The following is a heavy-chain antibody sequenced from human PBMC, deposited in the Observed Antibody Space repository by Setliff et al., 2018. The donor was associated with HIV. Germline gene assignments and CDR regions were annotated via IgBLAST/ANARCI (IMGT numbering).Heavy chain of an antibody. J-gene: IGHJ4*02. D-gene: IGHD7-27*01. CDR2: IITNGGTT. Sequence: PGGSLRLSCAASGFTFRYAMTWVRQAPGKGLEWVSSIITNGGTTFYSDSVRGRFTISRDNVEKSVYLQMNRLRNEDTARYYCARDHYLGLDYWGQGSLVTVSS. CDR1: GFTFRYA. V-gene: IGHV3-48*02. CDR3: ARDHYLGLDY.